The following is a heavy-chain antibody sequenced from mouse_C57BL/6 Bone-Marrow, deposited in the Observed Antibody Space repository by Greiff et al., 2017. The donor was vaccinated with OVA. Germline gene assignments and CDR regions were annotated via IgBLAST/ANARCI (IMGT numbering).Heavy chain of an antibody. J-gene: IGHJ2*01. CDR1: GYTFTSYW. CDR3: ASDHYGSIDY. Sequence: QVQLQQPGAELVRPGTSVKLSCKASGYTFTSYWMHWVKQRPGQGLEWIGVIDPSDSYTNYNQKFKGKATLTVDTSSSTAYMQLSSLTSEDSAVYYCASDHYGSIDYWGQGTTLTVS. V-gene: IGHV1-59*01. CDR2: IDPSDSYT. D-gene: IGHD1-1*01.